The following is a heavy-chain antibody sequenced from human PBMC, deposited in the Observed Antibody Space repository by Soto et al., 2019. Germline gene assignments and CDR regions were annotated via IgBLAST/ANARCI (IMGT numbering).Heavy chain of an antibody. Sequence: SETLSLTCTVSGGSVSSYYWSWIRQPPGKGLEWIGYIYYSGSTNYNPSLKSRVTISLDTSKNQFSLKLTSVTAADTAVYYCARARFGSNGYYYDYWGQGTLVTLSS. J-gene: IGHJ4*02. V-gene: IGHV4-59*02. D-gene: IGHD3-22*01. CDR3: ARARFGSNGYYYDY. CDR1: GGSVSSYY. CDR2: IYYSGST.